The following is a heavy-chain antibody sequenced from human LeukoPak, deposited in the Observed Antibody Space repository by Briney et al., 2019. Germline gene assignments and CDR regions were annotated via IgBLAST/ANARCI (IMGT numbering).Heavy chain of an antibody. D-gene: IGHD1-26*01. V-gene: IGHV3-53*01. CDR1: GFTVSSNY. Sequence: GGSLRLSCAASGFTVSSNYMSWVRQAPGKGLEWVSVIYSGGSTYYADSVKGRFTISRDNSKNTLYLQMNSPRAEDTAVYYCARDRYSGSYSFDYWGQGTLVTVSS. J-gene: IGHJ4*02. CDR2: IYSGGST. CDR3: ARDRYSGSYSFDY.